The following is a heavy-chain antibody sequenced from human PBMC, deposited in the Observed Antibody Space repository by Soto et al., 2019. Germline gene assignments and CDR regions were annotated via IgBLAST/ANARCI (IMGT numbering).Heavy chain of an antibody. CDR1: GFTFSDYE. J-gene: IGHJ6*02. Sequence: PGGSLRLSCAASGFTFSDYEMNWVRQAPGKGLEWISYISSAGDTIYYADSVKGRFTISRDNVKNSVFLQMNGLRADDTAVYYCARDGYHYDRSEYSVVVYYGMDVWGQGTTVTVSS. V-gene: IGHV3-48*03. CDR3: ARDGYHYDRSEYSVVVYYGMDV. D-gene: IGHD3-22*01. CDR2: ISSAGDTI.